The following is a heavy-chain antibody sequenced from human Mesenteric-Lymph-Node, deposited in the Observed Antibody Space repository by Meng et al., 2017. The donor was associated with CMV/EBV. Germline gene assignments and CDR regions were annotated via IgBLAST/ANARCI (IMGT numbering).Heavy chain of an antibody. J-gene: IGHJ5*02. Sequence: ASRITFSSAWMRWVRQARGRGLEWIGRIGRKSDGRTTDCSAPVKGEFAISRDDSIHTLFLQVDRLKTEGTTVYYCNTKLGVGDAVPTWGQGTLVTVSS. CDR2: IGRKSDGRTT. V-gene: IGHV3-15*04. CDR3: NTKLGVGDAVPT. CDR1: RITFSSAW. D-gene: IGHD2-15*01.